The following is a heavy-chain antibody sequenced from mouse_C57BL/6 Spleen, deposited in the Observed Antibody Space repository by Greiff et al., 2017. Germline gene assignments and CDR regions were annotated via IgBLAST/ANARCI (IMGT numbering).Heavy chain of an antibody. Sequence: VKLMESGPGLVQPSQSLSITCTVSGFSLTSYGVHWVRQSPGKGLEWLGVIWSGGSTDYNAAFISRLSISKDNSKSQVFFKMNSLQADDTAIYYCARNLGPVGPYFDYWGQGTTLTVSS. CDR2: IWSGGST. D-gene: IGHD3-3*01. CDR1: GFSLTSYG. CDR3: ARNLGPVGPYFDY. J-gene: IGHJ2*01. V-gene: IGHV2-2*01.